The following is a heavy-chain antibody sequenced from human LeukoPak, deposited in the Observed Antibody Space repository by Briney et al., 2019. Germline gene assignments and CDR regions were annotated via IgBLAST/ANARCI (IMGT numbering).Heavy chain of an antibody. D-gene: IGHD3-10*01. CDR3: AKTEGALWFGEGIYYFDY. Sequence: QPGGSLRLSCAASGFTFSSYAMSWVRQAPGKGLEWVSAISGSGGSTYYADSVKGRFTISRDNPKNTLYLQMNSLRAEDTAVYYCAKTEGALWFGEGIYYFDYWGQGTLVTVSS. V-gene: IGHV3-23*01. CDR1: GFTFSSYA. CDR2: ISGSGGST. J-gene: IGHJ4*02.